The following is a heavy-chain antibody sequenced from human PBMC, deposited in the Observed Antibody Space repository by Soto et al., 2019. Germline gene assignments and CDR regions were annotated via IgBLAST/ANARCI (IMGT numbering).Heavy chain of an antibody. V-gene: IGHV1-2*02. CDR3: ASVDYDSSGDPFDY. J-gene: IGHJ4*02. CDR1: GYTFTGYY. D-gene: IGHD3-22*01. Sequence: ASVKVSCKASGYTFTGYYMHWVRQAPGQGLEWMGWINPNSGGTNYAQKFQGRGTMTRDTSISTAYMELSRLRSDDTAVYYCASVDYDSSGDPFDYWGQGTLVTVSS. CDR2: INPNSGGT.